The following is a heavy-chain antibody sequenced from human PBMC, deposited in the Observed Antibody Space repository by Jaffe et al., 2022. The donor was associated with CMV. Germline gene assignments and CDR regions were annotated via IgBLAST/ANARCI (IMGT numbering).Heavy chain of an antibody. CDR2: ISWNSGSI. J-gene: IGHJ4*02. D-gene: IGHD1-26*01. CDR3: AKAGGGSYSLPDGYFDY. Sequence: EVQLVESGGGLVQPGRSLRLSCAASGFTFDDYAMHWVRQAPGKGLEWVSGISWNSGSIGYADSVKGRFTISRDNAKNSLYLQMNSLRAEDTALYYCAKAGGGSYSLPDGYFDYWGQGTLVTVSS. V-gene: IGHV3-9*01. CDR1: GFTFDDYA.